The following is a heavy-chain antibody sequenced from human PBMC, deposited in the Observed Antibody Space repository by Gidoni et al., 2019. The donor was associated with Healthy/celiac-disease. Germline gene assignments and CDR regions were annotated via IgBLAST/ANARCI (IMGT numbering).Heavy chain of an antibody. Sequence: QVQLVESGGGVVTPGGSRRRPCAAYGFNFRSYAMPWVRQAPGKGLEWVAVISYDGSNKYYADAVKCRFTISRDNSKNTLYLQMNSLRAEDTAVYYCARDAVEELRFFDYWGQGTLVTVSS. CDR1: GFNFRSYA. CDR2: ISYDGSNK. CDR3: ARDAVEELRFFDY. V-gene: IGHV3-30-3*01. J-gene: IGHJ4*02. D-gene: IGHD1-7*01.